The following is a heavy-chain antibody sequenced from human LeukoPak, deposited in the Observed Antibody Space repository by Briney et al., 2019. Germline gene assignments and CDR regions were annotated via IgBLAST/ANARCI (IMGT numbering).Heavy chain of an antibody. J-gene: IGHJ4*02. CDR3: ARLYGISGGY. D-gene: IGHD4-17*01. CDR2: IYTDGST. V-gene: IGHV3-53*01. Sequence: GGSLRLSCAASGFTFSSYSMNWVRQAPGKGLEWVSVIYTDGSTYYADSVKGRFTISRDNSKNTLYLQMNSLRAEDTAVYYCARLYGISGGYWGQGTLVTVSS. CDR1: GFTFSSYS.